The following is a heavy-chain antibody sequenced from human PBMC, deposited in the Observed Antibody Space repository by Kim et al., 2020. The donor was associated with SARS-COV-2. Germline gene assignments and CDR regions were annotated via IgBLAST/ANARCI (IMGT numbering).Heavy chain of an antibody. D-gene: IGHD2-2*01. Sequence: SVKVSCKASGFTFTSSAMQWVRQARGQRLEWIGWIVVGSGNTNYAQKFQERVTITRDMSTSTAYMELSSLRSEDTAVYYCAADKRAPAYCSSTSCYVYYGMDVWGQGTTVTGSS. CDR1: GFTFTSSA. J-gene: IGHJ6*02. CDR3: AADKRAPAYCSSTSCYVYYGMDV. V-gene: IGHV1-58*02. CDR2: IVVGSGNT.